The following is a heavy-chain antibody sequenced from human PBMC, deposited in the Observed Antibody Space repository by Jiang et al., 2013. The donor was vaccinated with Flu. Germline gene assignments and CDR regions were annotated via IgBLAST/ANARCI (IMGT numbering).Heavy chain of an antibody. CDR3: ARGFTFPSS. CDR2: INYSGRA. D-gene: IGHD3-10*01. Sequence: LLKPSETLSLTCTVSGGSLYDHFGSWIRQSPERGLEWIGEINYSGRAHYNPSLESRVTISVDASNNQFSLRLTSLTAADTATYYCARGFTFPSSWGQGNPGHRLL. V-gene: IGHV4-34*01. CDR1: GGSLYDHF. J-gene: IGHJ5*02.